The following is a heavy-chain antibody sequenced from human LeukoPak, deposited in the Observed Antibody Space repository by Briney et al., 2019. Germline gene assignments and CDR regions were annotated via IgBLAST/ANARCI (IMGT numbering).Heavy chain of an antibody. D-gene: IGHD5-18*01. CDR1: GGSISSYY. CDR3: ARLPRGYSYGPFDY. Sequence: SETLSLTCTVSGGSISSYYWSWIRLPPGKGLERIGYIYYSGSTNYNPSLKSRVTISVDTSKNQFSLKLSSVTAADTAVYYCARLPRGYSYGPFDYWGQGTLGTVSA. J-gene: IGHJ4*02. CDR2: IYYSGST. V-gene: IGHV4-59*01.